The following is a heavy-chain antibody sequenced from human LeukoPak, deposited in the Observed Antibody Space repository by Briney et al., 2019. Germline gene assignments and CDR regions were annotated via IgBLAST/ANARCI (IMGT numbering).Heavy chain of an antibody. V-gene: IGHV3-30-3*01. CDR2: ISYDESNK. Sequence: PGGSLRLSCAASGFTFSSYAMHWVRQAPGKGLEWVAAISYDESNKYYADSVKGRFTISRDSSTNTLCLQMNSLRAEDTAVYSCAKDLNYYGSGGFDYWGQGTLVTVSS. D-gene: IGHD3-10*01. CDR3: AKDLNYYGSGGFDY. J-gene: IGHJ4*02. CDR1: GFTFSSYA.